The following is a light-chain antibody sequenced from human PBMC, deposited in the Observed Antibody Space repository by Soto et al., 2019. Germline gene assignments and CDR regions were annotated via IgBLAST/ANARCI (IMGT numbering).Light chain of an antibody. V-gene: IGLV2-14*01. CDR2: EVS. Sequence: QSVLTQPASVSGSPGQSITISCTGTSSDVGAYNYVSWYQQHPGKAPKLLIFEVSSRPSGVSNRFSGSKSGSAASLTISGLQAEDEADYYCSSYADSDTLYVFGTGTKGTVL. J-gene: IGLJ1*01. CDR3: SSYADSDTLYV. CDR1: SSDVGAYNY.